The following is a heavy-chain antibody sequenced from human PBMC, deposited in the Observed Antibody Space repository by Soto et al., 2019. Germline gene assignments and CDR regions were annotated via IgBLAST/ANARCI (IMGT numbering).Heavy chain of an antibody. D-gene: IGHD3-22*01. CDR2: INSDGSST. Sequence: GGSLRLSCAAAGFTFSSYWRHWVRHAPGKGLVWVSRINSDGSSTSYADSVKGRFTISRDNAKNTLYLQMNSLRAEDTAVYYCAIRASYYDSSGYFDYWGQGTLVTVSS. J-gene: IGHJ4*02. CDR1: GFTFSSYW. V-gene: IGHV3-74*01. CDR3: AIRASYYDSSGYFDY.